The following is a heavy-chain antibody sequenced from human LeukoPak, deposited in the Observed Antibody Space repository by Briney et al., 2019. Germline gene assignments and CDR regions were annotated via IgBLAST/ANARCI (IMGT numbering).Heavy chain of an antibody. J-gene: IGHJ4*02. CDR3: ARDPLDWYYFDY. CDR2: ISSSSSYI. Sequence: GSLLLSCAASGFTVSTNYMNWVRQAPGKGLEWVSSISSSSSYIYYADSVKGRFTISRDNAKNSLHLQMNSLIAEDTAVYYCARDPLDWYYFDYWGQGTLVTVSS. CDR1: GFTVSTNY. D-gene: IGHD3-9*01. V-gene: IGHV3-21*01.